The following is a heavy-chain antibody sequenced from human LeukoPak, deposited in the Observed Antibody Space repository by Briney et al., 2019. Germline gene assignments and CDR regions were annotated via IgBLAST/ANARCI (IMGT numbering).Heavy chain of an antibody. D-gene: IGHD3-22*01. CDR2: IYPGDSDT. V-gene: IGHV5-51*01. CDR3: ARGMSRDYYDSSGSPATFDY. CDR1: GYSFTSYW. J-gene: IGHJ4*02. Sequence: GESLKISCKGSGYSFTSYWIGWVRQMPGKGLGWMGIIYPGDSDTRYSPSFQGQVTISADKSISTAYLQGSSLKASDTAMYYCARGMSRDYYDSSGSPATFDYWGQGTLVTVSS.